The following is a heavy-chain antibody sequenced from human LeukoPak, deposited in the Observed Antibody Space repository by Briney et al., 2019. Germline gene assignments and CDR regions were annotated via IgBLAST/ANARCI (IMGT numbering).Heavy chain of an antibody. D-gene: IGHD5-24*01. CDR3: AKVEGRRDGYNKAFDI. Sequence: GGSLRLSCAASGFTFSSYWMSWVRQAPGKGLEWVAFIRYDGSNKYYADSVKGRFTISRDNSKNTLYLQMNSLRAEDTAVYYCAKVEGRRDGYNKAFDIWGQGTMVTVSS. V-gene: IGHV3-30*02. CDR1: GFTFSSYW. J-gene: IGHJ3*02. CDR2: IRYDGSNK.